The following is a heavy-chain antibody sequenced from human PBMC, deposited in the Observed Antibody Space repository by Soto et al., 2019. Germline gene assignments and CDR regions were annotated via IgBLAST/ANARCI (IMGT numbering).Heavy chain of an antibody. Sequence: GGSLRLSCAASGFTFSSYAMHWVRQSPGKGLEWVAVISYDGSNKYYADSVKGRFTISRDNSKNTLYLQMNSLRAEDTAVYYCARDESSYDFWSRTNYGMDVWGQGTTVTVSS. D-gene: IGHD3-3*01. J-gene: IGHJ6*02. CDR1: GFTFSSYA. CDR3: ARDESSYDFWSRTNYGMDV. CDR2: ISYDGSNK. V-gene: IGHV3-30-3*01.